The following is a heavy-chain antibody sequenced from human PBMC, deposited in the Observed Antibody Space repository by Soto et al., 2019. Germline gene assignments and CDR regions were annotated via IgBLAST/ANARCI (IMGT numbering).Heavy chain of an antibody. Sequence: SQTLSLPCAISGDSVSSNSATWYWIRQSPSRGLEWLGRTYYRSRWFNDYAGSVKGRITINPDTSNNQFSLQLTSLSPDDTAVYYCARLRGDSWFDFWGQGTRVTVSS. CDR2: TYYRSRWFN. CDR3: ARLRGDSWFDF. V-gene: IGHV6-1*01. J-gene: IGHJ5*01. CDR1: GDSVSSNSAT.